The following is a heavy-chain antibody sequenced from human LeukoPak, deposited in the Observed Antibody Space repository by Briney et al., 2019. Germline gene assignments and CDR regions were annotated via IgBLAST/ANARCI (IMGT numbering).Heavy chain of an antibody. CDR2: IYPGDSDT. J-gene: IGHJ4*02. V-gene: IGHV5-51*01. D-gene: IGHD1-26*01. Sequence: GESLKISCKGSGYSFTSYWIGWVRQMPGKGLEWMGVIYPGDSDTRYSPSFQGQVTISADKSISTAYLQWSSLKAPDTAMYYCARHRLFSGIDYWGQGTLVTVSS. CDR3: ARHRLFSGIDY. CDR1: GYSFTSYW.